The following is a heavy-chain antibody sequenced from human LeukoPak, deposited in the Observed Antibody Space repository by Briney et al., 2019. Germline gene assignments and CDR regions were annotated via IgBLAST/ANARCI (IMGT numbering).Heavy chain of an antibody. J-gene: IGHJ6*02. CDR2: INGDGSSI. Sequence: GGSLRLSCAASGFTFSSYWMHWVRQVPGKGLEWVSRINGDGSSISYADSVKGRFTISRDNAKNTLYLQMNSLRAEDTAVYYCARDAVDTANAVWGQGTTVTVSS. CDR1: GFTFSSYW. CDR3: ARDAVDTANAV. D-gene: IGHD5-18*01. V-gene: IGHV3-74*01.